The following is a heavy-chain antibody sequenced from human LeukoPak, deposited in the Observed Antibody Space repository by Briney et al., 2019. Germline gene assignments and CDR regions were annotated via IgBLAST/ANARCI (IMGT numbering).Heavy chain of an antibody. V-gene: IGHV3-74*01. Sequence: GGSLRLSCAASGFTFSNYWMHWVRQVPGKGLVCVSRINIDGTSTSHADSVKGRFTISRDNAKNALYLQMNSLRAEDTALYYCARVKQQLVRLLGRDTTYYYYYYMDVWGKGTTVTVSS. D-gene: IGHD6-13*01. CDR1: GFTFSNYW. CDR3: ARVKQQLVRLLGRDTTYYYYYYMDV. J-gene: IGHJ6*03. CDR2: INIDGTST.